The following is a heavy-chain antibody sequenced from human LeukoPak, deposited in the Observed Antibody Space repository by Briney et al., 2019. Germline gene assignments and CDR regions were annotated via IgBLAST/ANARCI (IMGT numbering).Heavy chain of an antibody. CDR3: TKDLDIVVVPAAIGY. CDR2: ISGSGGST. V-gene: IGHV3-23*01. CDR1: GFTFRSYA. Sequence: PGGSLRLSCAASGFTFRSYAMTWVRQAPGKGLEWVSAISGSGGSTYYADSVKGRFTISRDNSKNTLYLQMNSLRAEDTAVYYCTKDLDIVVVPAAIGYWGQGTLVTVSS. J-gene: IGHJ4*02. D-gene: IGHD2-2*02.